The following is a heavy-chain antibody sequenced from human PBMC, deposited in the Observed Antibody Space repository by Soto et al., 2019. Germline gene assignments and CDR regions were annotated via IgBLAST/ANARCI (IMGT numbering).Heavy chain of an antibody. CDR3: ARGTFSYGPNLHYFDV. D-gene: IGHD5-18*01. Sequence: QLQLQESGAGLVKPSQTLSLTCTVSGGSISSGGHSWSWIRQPPGKGLEWIGFIFHTGGTYYTPSLQTQLSVSLDLSRNQFSLKLYSVTAADTAIYYCARGTFSYGPNLHYFDVWGQGSLVTVSS. J-gene: IGHJ4*02. CDR2: IFHTGGT. V-gene: IGHV4-30-2*01. CDR1: GGSISSGGHS.